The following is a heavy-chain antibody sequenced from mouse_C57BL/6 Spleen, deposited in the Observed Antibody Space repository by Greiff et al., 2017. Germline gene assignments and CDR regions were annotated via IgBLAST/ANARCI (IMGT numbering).Heavy chain of an antibody. Sequence: EVKVEESGGGLVQPKGSLKLSCAASGFSFNTYAMNWVRQAPGKGLEWVARIRSKSNNYATYYADSVKDRFTISRDDSESMLYLQMNNLKTEDTAMYYCVRPDYDGFAYWGQGTLVTVSA. V-gene: IGHV10-1*01. CDR2: IRSKSNNYAT. D-gene: IGHD2-4*01. CDR1: GFSFNTYA. CDR3: VRPDYDGFAY. J-gene: IGHJ3*01.